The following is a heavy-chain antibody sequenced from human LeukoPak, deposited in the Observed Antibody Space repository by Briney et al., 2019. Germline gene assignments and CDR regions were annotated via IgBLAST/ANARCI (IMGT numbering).Heavy chain of an antibody. CDR3: AGVVPAAILPYY. J-gene: IGHJ4*02. V-gene: IGHV3-48*01. CDR2: ISSSSSTI. Sequence: PGGSLRLSCAASGFTFSSYSMNWVRQAPGKGLEWVSYISSSSSTIYYADSVKGRFTISRDNAKTSLYLQMNSLRAEDTAVYYCAGVVPAAILPYYWGQGTLVTVSS. D-gene: IGHD2-2*01. CDR1: GFTFSSYS.